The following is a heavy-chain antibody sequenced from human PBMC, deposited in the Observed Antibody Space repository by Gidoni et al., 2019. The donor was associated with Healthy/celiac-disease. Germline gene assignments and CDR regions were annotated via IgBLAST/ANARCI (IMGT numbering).Heavy chain of an antibody. D-gene: IGHD2-2*01. Sequence: QLQLQESGPGLVKPSETLSLTCTVSGGSISSSSYYWGWIRQPPGKGLEWIGSIYYSGSTYYNPSLKSRVTISVDTSKNQFSLKLSSVTAADTAVYYCARRWDIVVVPGSAFDIWGQGTMVTVSS. CDR3: ARRWDIVVVPGSAFDI. J-gene: IGHJ3*02. CDR1: GGSISSSSYY. CDR2: IYYSGST. V-gene: IGHV4-39*01.